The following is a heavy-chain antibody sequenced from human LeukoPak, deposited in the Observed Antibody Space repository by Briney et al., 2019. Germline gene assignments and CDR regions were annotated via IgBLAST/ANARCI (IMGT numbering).Heavy chain of an antibody. D-gene: IGHD1-26*01. Sequence: PSQTLSLTCTVSGGSISSSSFYWGWIRQPPGRGLEWIASIFYSGNTYYNPSLESPVTISIDTSKSQFSLRLSSVSAADTAVYYCARGYWAFDAWGQGTVVTVSS. CDR1: GGSISSSSFY. CDR3: ARGYWAFDA. CDR2: IFYSGNT. V-gene: IGHV4-39*07. J-gene: IGHJ5*02.